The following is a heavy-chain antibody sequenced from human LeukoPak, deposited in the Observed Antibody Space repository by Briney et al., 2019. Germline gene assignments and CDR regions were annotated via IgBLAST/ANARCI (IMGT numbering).Heavy chain of an antibody. V-gene: IGHV3-7*01. CDR1: GFTFSRYW. CDR2: IKQDGSEK. J-gene: IGHJ4*02. D-gene: IGHD5-12*01. CDR3: ARDRSGYSGYDFFDY. Sequence: GGSLRLSCAASGFTFSRYWMSWVRQAPGKGLECVANIKQDGSEKYYVDSVKGRFTISRDNAKNSLYLQMNSLRAEDTAVYYCARDRSGYSGYDFFDYWGQGALVTVSS.